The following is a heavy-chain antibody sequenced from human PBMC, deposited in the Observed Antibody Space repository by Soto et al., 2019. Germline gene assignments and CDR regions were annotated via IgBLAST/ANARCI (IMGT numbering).Heavy chain of an antibody. CDR2: ISPILGIG. V-gene: IGHV1-69*02. CDR1: GGTFSSHT. J-gene: IGHJ4*02. Sequence: SVKVSCKASGGTFSSHTISWVRQAPGQGLEWMGRISPILGIGNYAQKFHGRVTITADKSTSTAYMELSSLSSLFTAVYYCARADDVSMLWGQGTLVTVSS. CDR3: ARADDVSML. D-gene: IGHD3-10*02.